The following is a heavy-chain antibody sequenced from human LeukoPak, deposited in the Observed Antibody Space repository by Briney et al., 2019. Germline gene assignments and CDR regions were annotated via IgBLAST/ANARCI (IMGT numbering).Heavy chain of an antibody. CDR1: GFTFSSYG. J-gene: IGHJ4*02. D-gene: IGHD3-10*01. CDR3: ARDWFPLPYDY. CDR2: KWYDGSNK. Sequence: GGSPRLSCAASGFTFSSYGMHWVRQAPGKGLEGVAVKWYDGSNKYYADSVKGRFTISRDNSKNTLYLQMNSLRAEDTAVYYCARDWFPLPYDYWGQGTLVIVSS. V-gene: IGHV3-33*01.